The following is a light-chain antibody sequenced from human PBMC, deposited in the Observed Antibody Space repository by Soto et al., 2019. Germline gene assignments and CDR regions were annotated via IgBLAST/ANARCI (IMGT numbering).Light chain of an antibody. CDR2: GAS. J-gene: IGKJ4*01. CDR3: QHYDSSPLT. V-gene: IGKV3-20*01. Sequence: EIVLTQSPGTLSLSPGERATLSCRASQSVSSSFLAWYQQKPGQAPRLLIYGASSRATGIPDRFSGSGSGTDFTLNISRLEPEDVAVYDCQHYDSSPLTFGGGTKVEIK. CDR1: QSVSSSF.